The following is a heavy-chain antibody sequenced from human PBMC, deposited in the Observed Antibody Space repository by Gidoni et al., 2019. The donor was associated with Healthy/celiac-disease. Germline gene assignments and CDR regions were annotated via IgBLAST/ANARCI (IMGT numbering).Heavy chain of an antibody. J-gene: IGHJ6*04. D-gene: IGHD4-17*01. Sequence: QVQLVESGGGVVQPGGSLRFSCAAPGFTFSSYARPWVRQAPGKGLGWCAVISYDGSNKYYADSVKGRFTISRDNSKNTLYLQMNSLRAEDTAVYYCARDRHMTTVTTLFYYYGMDVWGKGTTVTVSS. V-gene: IGHV3-30-3*01. CDR3: ARDRHMTTVTTLFYYYGMDV. CDR2: ISYDGSNK. CDR1: GFTFSSYA.